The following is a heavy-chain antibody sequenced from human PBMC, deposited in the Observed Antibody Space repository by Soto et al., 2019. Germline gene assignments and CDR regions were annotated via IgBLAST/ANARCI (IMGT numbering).Heavy chain of an antibody. CDR3: AKGGYSHGYIDH. CDR1: GFTFGDYA. CDR2: ITSSGATT. V-gene: IGHV3-23*01. Sequence: PGGSLRLSCTASGFTFGDYAMSWFRQAPGKGLEWVSSITSSGATTYYADSVKGRFIISRDNSKNTLHLQMNSLRAEDTAVYYCAKGGYSHGYIDHWGQGTLVTVSS. D-gene: IGHD5-18*01. J-gene: IGHJ4*02.